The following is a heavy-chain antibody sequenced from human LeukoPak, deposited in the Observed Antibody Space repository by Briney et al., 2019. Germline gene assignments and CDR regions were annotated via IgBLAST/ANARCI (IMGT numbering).Heavy chain of an antibody. Sequence: ASVKVSCKASGYTFTSYDVNWVRQATGQGLEWMGWMSPDSGNTGYAQKFQGRLTMTRDTSINTAYMELSSLTSEDTAVYYCAREGCSSTSCYTRYFDYWGQGTLVTVSS. CDR1: GYTFTSYD. D-gene: IGHD2-2*02. J-gene: IGHJ4*02. CDR3: AREGCSSTSCYTRYFDY. V-gene: IGHV1-8*01. CDR2: MSPDSGNT.